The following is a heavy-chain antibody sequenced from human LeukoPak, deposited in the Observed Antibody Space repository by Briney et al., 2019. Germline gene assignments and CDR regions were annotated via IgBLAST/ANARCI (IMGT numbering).Heavy chain of an antibody. CDR2: IPPSGGST. CDR1: GFTFSTYA. J-gene: IGHJ6*02. D-gene: IGHD5/OR15-5a*01. Sequence: PGGSLRLSCTASGFTFSTYAMGWVRQAPGKGLEWVSLIPPSGGSTYYADSVKGRFTISRDNSKNTLFLQMSSLRAEDAAVYYCARELGQYRVWDYYYYGMDVWGQGTTVTVSS. V-gene: IGHV3-23*01. CDR3: ARELGQYRVWDYYYYGMDV.